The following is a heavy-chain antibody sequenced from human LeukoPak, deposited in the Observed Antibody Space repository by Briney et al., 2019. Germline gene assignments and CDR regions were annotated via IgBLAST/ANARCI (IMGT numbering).Heavy chain of an antibody. J-gene: IGHJ5*02. CDR3: ARDRDYYGSGSSCWFDP. V-gene: IGHV4-59*01. Sequence: SETLSLTCTVSGGSISSYYWSWTRQPPGKGLEWIGYIYYTGSTNYNPSLKSRVTISVDTSKNQFSLKLSSVTTADTAMYYCARDRDYYGSGSSCWFDPWGQGTLVTVSS. D-gene: IGHD3-10*01. CDR1: GGSISSYY. CDR2: IYYTGST.